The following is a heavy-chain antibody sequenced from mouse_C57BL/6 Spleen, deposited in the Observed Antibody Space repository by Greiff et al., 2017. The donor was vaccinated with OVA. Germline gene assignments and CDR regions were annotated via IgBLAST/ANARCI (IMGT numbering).Heavy chain of an antibody. J-gene: IGHJ4*01. Sequence: VQGVESGAELVRPGTSVKVSCKASGYAFTNYLIEWVKQRPGQGLEWIGVINPGSGGTNYNEKFKGKATLTADKSSSTAYMQLSSLTSEDSAVYFCARPIDYDYDEGYYYAMDYWGQGTSVTVSS. V-gene: IGHV1-54*01. CDR3: ARPIDYDYDEGYYYAMDY. D-gene: IGHD2-4*01. CDR1: GYAFTNYL. CDR2: INPGSGGT.